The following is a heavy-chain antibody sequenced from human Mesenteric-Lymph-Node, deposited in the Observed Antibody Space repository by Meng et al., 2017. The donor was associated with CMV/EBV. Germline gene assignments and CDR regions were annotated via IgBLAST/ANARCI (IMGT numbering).Heavy chain of an antibody. D-gene: IGHD2-2*02. Sequence: SETLSLTCTVSGGSVSSGAYYWSWIRQSPGKGLEWIGYIYYSGSTNYNPSLKSRVTISVDTSKNQFSLKLSSVTAADTAVYYCARSPFGYCSSTSCYTNPYYFDYWGQGTLVTVSS. J-gene: IGHJ4*02. CDR3: ARSPFGYCSSTSCYTNPYYFDY. CDR2: IYYSGST. CDR1: GGSVSSGAYY. V-gene: IGHV4-61*08.